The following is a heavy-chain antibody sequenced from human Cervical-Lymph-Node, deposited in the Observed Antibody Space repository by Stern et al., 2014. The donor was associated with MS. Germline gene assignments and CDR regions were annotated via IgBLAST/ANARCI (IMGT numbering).Heavy chain of an antibody. CDR2: TYYRGNT. Sequence: QLQLQESGPGLVKPSETLSLTCTVSGGSNSSYYWRWSRQAPGKGLEWIGYTYYRGNTNYNPSLKSRVTISVDTSKNQFSLKLRSVTAADTAVYYCSSSGYNGVEDYFDYWGQGALVTVSS. CDR1: GGSNSSYY. V-gene: IGHV4-59*03. CDR3: SSSGYNGVEDYFDY. D-gene: IGHD3-22*01. J-gene: IGHJ4*02.